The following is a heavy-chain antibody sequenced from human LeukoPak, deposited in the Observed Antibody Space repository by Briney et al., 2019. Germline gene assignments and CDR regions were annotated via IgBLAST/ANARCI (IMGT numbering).Heavy chain of an antibody. V-gene: IGHV4-61*02. Sequence: SETLSLTCTVSGGSISSGSYYWRWIRQPAGKGLEWIGRIYTSGSTNYNPSLNSRATISVDTSTNQFSLKLSSVTPADTAVYYCGRSYGGTPRFYSNSLAVWGKGTTVPVSS. CDR2: IYTSGST. J-gene: IGHJ6*04. CDR1: GGSISSGSYY. CDR3: GRSYGGTPRFYSNSLAV. D-gene: IGHD4-23*01.